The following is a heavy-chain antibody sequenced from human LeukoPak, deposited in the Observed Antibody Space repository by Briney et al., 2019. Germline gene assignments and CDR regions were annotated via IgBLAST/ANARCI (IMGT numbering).Heavy chain of an antibody. V-gene: IGHV4-59*01. J-gene: IGHJ4*02. CDR2: IYYSGST. CDR3: ARDRGDSSGWYEDY. CDR1: GGSISSYY. D-gene: IGHD6-19*01. Sequence: SETLSLTCTVSGGSISSYYWSWIRQPPGKGLEWSGYIYYSGSTNYNPSLKSRVTISVDTSKNQFSLKLSSVTAADTAVYYCARDRGDSSGWYEDYWGQGTLVTVSS.